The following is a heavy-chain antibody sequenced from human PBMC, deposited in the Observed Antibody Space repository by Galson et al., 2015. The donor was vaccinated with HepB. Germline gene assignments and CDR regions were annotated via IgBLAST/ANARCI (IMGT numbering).Heavy chain of an antibody. CDR1: GFTFSSYG. J-gene: IGHJ5*02. CDR3: ARTLAESNYGGIWFDP. D-gene: IGHD4-11*01. Sequence: SLRLSCAASGFTFSSYGMHWVRQAPGKGLEWVAVIWYDGSNKYYADSVKGRFTISRDNSKNTLYLQMNSLRAEDTAVYYCARTLAESNYGGIWFDPWGQGTLVTVSS. CDR2: IWYDGSNK. V-gene: IGHV3-33*01.